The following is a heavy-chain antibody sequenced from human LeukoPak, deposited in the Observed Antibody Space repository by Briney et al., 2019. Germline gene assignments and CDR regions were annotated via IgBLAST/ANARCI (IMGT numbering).Heavy chain of an antibody. V-gene: IGHV4-61*02. CDR3: ARNLQY. Sequence: SETLSLTCTVSGASISRGFYQWSWIRQPAGKGLEWIGRIYTTGGTNYNPSLESRVTISEDTSKNQFSLTLTSVTAADTAVYYCARNLQYWGQGTLVTVSS. CDR1: GASISRGFYQ. CDR2: IYTTGGT. J-gene: IGHJ1*01.